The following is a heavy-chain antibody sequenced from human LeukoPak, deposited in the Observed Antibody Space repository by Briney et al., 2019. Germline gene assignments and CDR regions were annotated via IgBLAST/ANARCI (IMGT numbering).Heavy chain of an antibody. CDR1: GFTLSSYS. J-gene: IGHJ3*02. CDR2: ISGSGNTV. D-gene: IGHD1-26*01. CDR3: AREIRGSSYENVAFDI. Sequence: GGSLRLSCAASGFTLSSYSMIWVRQAPGKGLEWVSYISGSGNTVYYADSVKGRFTFSRDNAKNSLYLQMDGLRDEDTAVYYCAREIRGSSYENVAFDIWGQGTMVTVSS. V-gene: IGHV3-48*02.